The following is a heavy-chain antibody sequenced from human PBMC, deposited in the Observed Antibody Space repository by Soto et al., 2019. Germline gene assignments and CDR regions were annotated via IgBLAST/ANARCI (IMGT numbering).Heavy chain of an antibody. V-gene: IGHV4-31*03. CDR2: IYYSGST. CDR1: GGSISSGGYY. Sequence: SETLSLTCTVSGGSISSGGYYLSWIRQHPGKGLEWIGYIYYSGSTYYNPSLKSRVTISVDTSKNQFSLKLGSVTAADTAVYYCARVDEDYYDSSGYTFDYWGQGTLVTVSS. CDR3: ARVDEDYYDSSGYTFDY. D-gene: IGHD3-22*01. J-gene: IGHJ4*02.